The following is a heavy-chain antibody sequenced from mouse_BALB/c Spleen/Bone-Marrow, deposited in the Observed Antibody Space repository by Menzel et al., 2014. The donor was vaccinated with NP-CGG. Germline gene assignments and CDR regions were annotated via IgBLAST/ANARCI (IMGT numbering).Heavy chain of an antibody. CDR3: ATGDYGAWFAC. V-gene: IGHV5-9-1*01. J-gene: IGHJ3*01. Sequence: VLVGSGGDLVKPGGALKLSCAASGFSFSNYDMSLGRQTPGKRLEGVANISRGGYYSYYPDSVKGRFTISRDNAKNTLYLQMSSLRSEDTAMYYCATGDYGAWFACWGQGTLVTVSA. CDR2: ISRGGYYS. CDR1: GFSFSNYD. D-gene: IGHD2-4*01.